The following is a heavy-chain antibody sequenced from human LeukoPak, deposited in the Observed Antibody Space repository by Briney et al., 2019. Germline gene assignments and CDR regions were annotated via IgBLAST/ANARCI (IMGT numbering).Heavy chain of an antibody. D-gene: IGHD1-26*01. CDR3: ARASGSFDP. CDR1: GYTFTSYG. J-gene: IGHJ5*02. Sequence: APVKVSCKASGYTFTSYGISWVRQAPGQGLEWMGIINPSGGSTSYAQKFQGRVTMTRDMSTSTVYMELSSLRSEDTAVYYCARASGSFDPWGQGTLVTVSS. CDR2: INPSGGST. V-gene: IGHV1-46*01.